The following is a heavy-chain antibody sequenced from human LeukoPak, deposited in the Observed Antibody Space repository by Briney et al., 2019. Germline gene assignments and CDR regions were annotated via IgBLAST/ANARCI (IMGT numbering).Heavy chain of an antibody. V-gene: IGHV3-30*02. CDR1: GFTFSSYG. CDR2: IRYDGSNK. J-gene: IGHJ5*02. CDR3: ARSITMIVDWFDP. D-gene: IGHD3-22*01. Sequence: GGSLRLSCAASGFTFSSYGMHWVRQAPGKGLEWVAFIRYDGSNKYHADSVKGRFTISRGNAKNSLYLQMNSLRAEDTAVYFCARSITMIVDWFDPWGQGTLVTVSS.